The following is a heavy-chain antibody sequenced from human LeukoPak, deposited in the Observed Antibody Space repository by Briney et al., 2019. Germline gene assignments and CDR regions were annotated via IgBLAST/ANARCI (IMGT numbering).Heavy chain of an antibody. J-gene: IGHJ4*02. CDR2: VKSKTDGGTT. CDR1: GFTFSNAW. Sequence: PGGSLRLSCAASGFTFSNAWMSWARQAPGKGLEWVGRVKSKTDGGTTDYAAPVKGRFTISRDDSRNTLYLRMNSLKTEDTAVYYCAKGTRMIFGVVAFDYWGQGTLVTVSS. CDR3: AKGTRMIFGVVAFDY. D-gene: IGHD3-3*01. V-gene: IGHV3-15*01.